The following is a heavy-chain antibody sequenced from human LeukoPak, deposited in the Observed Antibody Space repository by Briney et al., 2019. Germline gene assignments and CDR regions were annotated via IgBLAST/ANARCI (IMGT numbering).Heavy chain of an antibody. D-gene: IGHD6-13*01. CDR2: IYYSGST. V-gene: IGHV4-39*07. CDR3: ARGSSSWYDTGKDYAFDI. Sequence: SETLSLTCTVSGGSISSSGYYWGWIRQPPGKGLEWIGSIYYSGSTYNNPSLKSRVNVSVDTSENQFSLKLSSVTAADTAVYYCARGSSSWYDTGKDYAFDIWGQGTMVTVSS. CDR1: GGSISSSGYY. J-gene: IGHJ3*02.